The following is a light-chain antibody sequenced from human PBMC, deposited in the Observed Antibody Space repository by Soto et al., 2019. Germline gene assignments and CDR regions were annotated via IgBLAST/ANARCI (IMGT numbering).Light chain of an antibody. CDR2: AAS. J-gene: IGKJ1*01. V-gene: IGKV1-6*02. CDR3: LQDYNYPRT. Sequence: AIQMTQSPSSLSASVGDRVTMSCRASQAIRSDLAWYQQKPEKAPKLLIYAASILQSGVPSRFSGSGSGTDFTLTINSLQPEDLATYYCLQDYNYPRTFGQGTKVEI. CDR1: QAIRSD.